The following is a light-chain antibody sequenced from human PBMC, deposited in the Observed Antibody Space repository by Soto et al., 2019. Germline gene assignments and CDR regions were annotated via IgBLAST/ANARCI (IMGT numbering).Light chain of an antibody. V-gene: IGLV2-11*01. CDR1: SSDVGGYNY. J-gene: IGLJ1*01. Sequence: QSVLTQPASGTGSPGRASSISYTRTSSDVGGYNYVSWYQQHPGKAPKFMIYDVSKRPSGVPDRFSGSKSGNTASLTISGLQAEDEADYYCCSYAGSYTLYVFGTGTKVTVL. CDR2: DVS. CDR3: CSYAGSYTLYV.